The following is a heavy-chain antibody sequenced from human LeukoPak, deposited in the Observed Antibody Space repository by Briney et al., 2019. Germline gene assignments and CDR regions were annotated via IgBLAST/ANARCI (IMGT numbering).Heavy chain of an antibody. J-gene: IGHJ4*02. CDR3: AREGGGSLGEDY. D-gene: IGHD2-15*01. Sequence: GGSLRLSCAASGFTSTSYGMSWVRQAPGKGLEWVSGISGSGGNTYYADSVKGRFTISRDNAKNSLYLQMNSLRAEDTAVYYCAREGGGSLGEDYWGQGTLVTVSS. CDR2: ISGSGGNT. V-gene: IGHV3-23*01. CDR1: GFTSTSYG.